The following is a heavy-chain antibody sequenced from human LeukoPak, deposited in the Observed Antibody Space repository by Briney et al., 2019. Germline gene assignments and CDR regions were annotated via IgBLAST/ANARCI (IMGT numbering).Heavy chain of an antibody. CDR3: AKDFVARSGVFDAFDI. CDR2: IIPIFGTA. CDR1: GGTFSSYA. D-gene: IGHD3-10*01. V-gene: IGHV1-69*05. Sequence: SVKVSCKASGGTFSSYAISWVRQAPGQGLEWMGGIIPIFGTANYAQKFQGRVTITTDESTSTAYMELSSLRSEDTAVYYCAKDFVARSGVFDAFDIWGQGTRVTVSS. J-gene: IGHJ3*02.